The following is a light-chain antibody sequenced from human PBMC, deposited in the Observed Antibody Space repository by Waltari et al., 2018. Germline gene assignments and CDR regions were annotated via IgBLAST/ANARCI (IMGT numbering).Light chain of an antibody. CDR2: GSS. Sequence: QSVLTQPPSVSGAPGQRVTIPCTGSGSNIGAGYAVHWYQQLPRAAPKLLIYGSSTRPLGVPDRFFGATSGSSASLAIIGIQAEDEADYYCQSYDTSLSVVFGGGTKLTVL. CDR1: GSNIGAGYA. CDR3: QSYDTSLSVV. J-gene: IGLJ3*02. V-gene: IGLV1-40*01.